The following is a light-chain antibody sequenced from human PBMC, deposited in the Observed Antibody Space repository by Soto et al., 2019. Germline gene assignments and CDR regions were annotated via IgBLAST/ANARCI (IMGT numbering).Light chain of an antibody. V-gene: IGKV3-20*01. CDR3: QQYGSSPWT. CDR2: GAS. J-gene: IGKJ1*01. Sequence: EIELTQSPGTLSLSPGERATLSCRASQSVSSSYLAWYPQNPGQAPRLLILGASSRATGIPDRFSGSGSGTDFTLTISRLESEDFAVYYCQQYGSSPWTVGQGTKVDSK. CDR1: QSVSSSY.